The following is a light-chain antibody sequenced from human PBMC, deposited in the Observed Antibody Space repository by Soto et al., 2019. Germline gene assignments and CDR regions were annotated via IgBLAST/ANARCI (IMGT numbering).Light chain of an antibody. V-gene: IGKV1-39*01. CDR1: QSISIN. CDR3: QQSYSIPLT. CDR2: TTS. J-gene: IGKJ4*01. Sequence: DIQMTQSPSSLSASIGDRVTITCRASQSISINLNWYQQRPGKAPKLLIYTTSTLQSGVPSRFSGSGSGTDFTLTVSSLQPADFATYYCQQSYSIPLTFGGGTKVEIK.